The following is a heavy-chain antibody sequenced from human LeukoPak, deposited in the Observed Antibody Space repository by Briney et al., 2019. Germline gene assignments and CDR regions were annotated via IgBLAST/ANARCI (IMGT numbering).Heavy chain of an antibody. J-gene: IGHJ4*02. V-gene: IGHV1-69*13. Sequence: SVKVSCKASGGTFSSYAISWVRQAPGQGLEWMGGIIPIFGTANYAQKFQGRVTITADESTSTAYMELSSLRSEDTAVYYCARSDRYDFWSSYFYYFDYWGQGTLVTVSS. CDR2: IIPIFGTA. CDR1: GGTFSSYA. D-gene: IGHD3-3*01. CDR3: ARSDRYDFWSSYFYYFDY.